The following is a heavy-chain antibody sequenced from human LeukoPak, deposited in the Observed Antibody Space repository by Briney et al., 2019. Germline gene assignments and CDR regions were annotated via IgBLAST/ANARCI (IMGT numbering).Heavy chain of an antibody. CDR3: ARDPGVVSEGTVGYFDH. Sequence: PGGSLRLSCTVSGFSLSSYAMSWVRRAPGKGLEWVSATSSSDDGKYYADSVRGRFTISRDNAKNSLSLQMSSLRVEDTAVYYCARDPGVVSEGTVGYFDHWGQGILVTVSS. CDR1: GFSLSSYA. V-gene: IGHV3-23*01. J-gene: IGHJ4*02. D-gene: IGHD2-15*01. CDR2: TSSSDDGK.